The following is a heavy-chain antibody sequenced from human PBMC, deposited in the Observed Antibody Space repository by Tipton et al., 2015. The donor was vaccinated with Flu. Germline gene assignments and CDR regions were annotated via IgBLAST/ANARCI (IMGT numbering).Heavy chain of an antibody. CDR1: GGSVSSSSYY. V-gene: IGHV4-39*07. CDR3: ARVNRSWLVP. CDR2: IYYSGTT. J-gene: IGHJ5*02. D-gene: IGHD2/OR15-2a*01. Sequence: TLSLTCTVSGGSVSSSSYYWGWIRQPPGMGLEWIGIIYYSGTTSYNSSLRSRVTISEDTSKNQFSLELTSMTAADTAVYYCARVNRSWLVPWGRGTLVTVSS.